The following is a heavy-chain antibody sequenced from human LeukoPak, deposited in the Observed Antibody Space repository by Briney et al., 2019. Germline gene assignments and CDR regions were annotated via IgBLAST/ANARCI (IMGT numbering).Heavy chain of an antibody. D-gene: IGHD1-1*01. J-gene: IGHJ6*03. CDR3: AREAPLEPSTGHYYYMDV. V-gene: IGHV4-59*01. Sequence: SETLSLTCAVSGGSISGYYWSWIRQPPGKGLEWIAYVYYTGSTNYNPSLKSRVTISVDTFKRQVSLRLSSVTAADTAVYYCAREAPLEPSTGHYYYMDVWGKGTTVTVSS. CDR2: VYYTGST. CDR1: GGSISGYY.